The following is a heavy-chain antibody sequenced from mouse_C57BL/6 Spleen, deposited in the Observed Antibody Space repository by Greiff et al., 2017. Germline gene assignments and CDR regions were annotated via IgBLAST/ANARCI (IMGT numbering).Heavy chain of an antibody. CDR2: IDPENGDT. J-gene: IGHJ3*01. CDR3: ISGDYGSSYGFAY. Sequence: EVQLQQSGAELVRPGASVKLSCTASGFNIKDDYMHWVKQRPEQGLEWIGWIDPENGDTEYASKFQGKATMTADTSSNTAYLQLNILTSEDTAVYYCISGDYGSSYGFAYWGQGTLVTVSA. V-gene: IGHV14-4*01. CDR1: GFNIKDDY. D-gene: IGHD1-1*01.